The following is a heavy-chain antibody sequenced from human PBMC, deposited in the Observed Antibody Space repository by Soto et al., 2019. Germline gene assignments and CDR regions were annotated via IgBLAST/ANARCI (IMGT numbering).Heavy chain of an antibody. CDR3: ARVGTRDGYKIDY. CDR2: ISTYNGNT. J-gene: IGHJ4*02. CDR1: GYIFTDYG. D-gene: IGHD5-12*01. Sequence: QVQLVQSGAEVKKPGASMKVSCKASGYIFTDYGISWVRQAPGQGLEWVAWISTYNGNTNYAQNLQGRVTLTTDTSARTVYMELRSLRSDDTAVYYCARVGTRDGYKIDYWGQGTLVTVSS. V-gene: IGHV1-18*01.